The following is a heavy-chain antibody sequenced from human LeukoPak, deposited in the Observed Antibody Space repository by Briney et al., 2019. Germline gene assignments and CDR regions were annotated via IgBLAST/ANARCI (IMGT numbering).Heavy chain of an antibody. J-gene: IGHJ5*02. CDR2: MNPNSGNT. V-gene: IGHV1-8*02. CDR3: ARVRKGRTQGFDP. Sequence: ASVTVSCKASGYTFTSYGISWVRQAPGQGVEGMGWMNPNSGNTGYAQKFQGRVTMTRNTSISTAYMELSSLRSEDTAVYYCARVRKGRTQGFDPWGQGTLVIVSS. CDR1: GYTFTSYG.